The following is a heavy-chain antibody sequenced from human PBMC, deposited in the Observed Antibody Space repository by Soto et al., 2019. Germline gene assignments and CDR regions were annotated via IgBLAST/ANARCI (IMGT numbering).Heavy chain of an antibody. CDR2: IGTAGDT. CDR1: GFTFSSYD. V-gene: IGHV3-13*01. D-gene: IGHD4-17*01. CDR3: ARGFIYGRGIDY. J-gene: IGHJ4*02. Sequence: PGGSLRLSCAASGFTFSSYDMHWVRQATGKGLEWVSAIGTAGDTYYPGSVKGRFTISRENAKNSLYLQMNSLRAGDTAVYYCARGFIYGRGIDYWGQGTLVTVSS.